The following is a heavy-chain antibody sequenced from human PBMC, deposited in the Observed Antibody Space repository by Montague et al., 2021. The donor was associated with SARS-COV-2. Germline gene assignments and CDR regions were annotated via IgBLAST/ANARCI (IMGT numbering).Heavy chain of an antibody. Sequence: SVKVSCKASGYTFTSYGISWVRQAPGQGLEWMGWISAYNGNTNYAQKLQGRVTKTTDTSTSTAYMELRSLRSDDTAVYYCARDYGPAAIPSGLYYYCMDVWGKGTTVTVSS. D-gene: IGHD2-2*02. CDR1: GYTFTSYG. J-gene: IGHJ6*03. CDR3: ARDYGPAAIPSGLYYYCMDV. CDR2: ISAYNGNT. V-gene: IGHV1-18*01.